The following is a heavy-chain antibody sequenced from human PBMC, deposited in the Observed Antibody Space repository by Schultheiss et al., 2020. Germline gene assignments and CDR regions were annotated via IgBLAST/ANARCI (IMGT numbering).Heavy chain of an antibody. J-gene: IGHJ3*02. CDR3: AKDHMARNGKFDAFDI. Sequence: GGSLRLSCAVSGFTFTNAWMNWVRQAPGKGLEWVAVISYDGSNKYYADSVRGRFTVSRDNSKNTLDLQMNSLRADDTAVYYCAKDHMARNGKFDAFDIWGQGTMVTVSS. CDR1: GFTFTNAW. D-gene: IGHD1-26*01. V-gene: IGHV3-30*18. CDR2: ISYDGSNK.